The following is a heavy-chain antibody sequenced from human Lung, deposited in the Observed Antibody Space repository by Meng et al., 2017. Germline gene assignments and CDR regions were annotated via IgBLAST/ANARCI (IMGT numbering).Heavy chain of an antibody. Sequence: EVRLVESGGGLGQPGGSLRLSCAASGFTFRSYWMHWVRQAPGKGLVWVSRIRGDGGSIVYADSVKGRFTISRDNAKNTLFLQMNSLRAEDTAVYYCARESGYFEYWGQGILVTVFS. CDR1: GFTFRSYW. CDR3: ARESGYFEY. CDR2: IRGDGGSI. J-gene: IGHJ4*02. V-gene: IGHV3-74*03.